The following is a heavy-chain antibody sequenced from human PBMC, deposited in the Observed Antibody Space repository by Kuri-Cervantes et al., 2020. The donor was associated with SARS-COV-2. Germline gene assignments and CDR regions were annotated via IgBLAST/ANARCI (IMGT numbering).Heavy chain of an antibody. CDR1: GGSISSSSYY. CDR2: IYYSGST. J-gene: IGHJ6*02. CDR3: ARTVTTISYYYYGMDV. Sequence: SETLSLTCTVSGGSISSSSYYWGWIRQPPGKGLEWIGSIYYSGSTNYSPSLKSRVTISVDTSKNQFSLKLSSVTAADTAVYYCARTVTTISYYYYGMDVWGQGTTVTVSS. V-gene: IGHV4-39*01. D-gene: IGHD4-11*01.